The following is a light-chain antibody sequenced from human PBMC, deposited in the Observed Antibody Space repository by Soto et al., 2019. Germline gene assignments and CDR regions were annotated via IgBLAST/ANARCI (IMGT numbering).Light chain of an antibody. CDR3: SSYTSSSTVV. J-gene: IGLJ2*01. CDR2: YVS. CDR1: SSDVGAYNV. V-gene: IGLV2-11*01. Sequence: QSVLTQPRSVSGSPGQSVTISCTGTSSDVGAYNVVSWYQQRPGEAPKLIIYYVSQRPSGVPVRFSASKSGNTASLTISGLQADDEADYYCSSYTSSSTVVFGGGTKLTVL.